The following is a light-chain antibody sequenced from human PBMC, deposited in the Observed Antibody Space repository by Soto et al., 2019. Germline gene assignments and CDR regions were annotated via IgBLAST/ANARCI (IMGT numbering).Light chain of an antibody. J-gene: IGLJ2*01. CDR2: EDN. CDR3: QSYDSSNHVV. V-gene: IGLV6-57*04. CDR1: SGSIASHY. Sequence: NFMLTQPHSVSESPGKTGTISCTRSSGSIASHYVQWYQQRPGSAPTTVIYEDNLRPSGVPDRFSGSVDSSSNSASLTISGLKTEDEADYYCQSYDSSNHVVFGGGTKLTVL.